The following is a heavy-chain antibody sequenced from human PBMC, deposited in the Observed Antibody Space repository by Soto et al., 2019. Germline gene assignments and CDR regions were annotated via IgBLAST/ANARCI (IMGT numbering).Heavy chain of an antibody. V-gene: IGHV6-1*01. CDR2: TYYRSKWYN. D-gene: IGHD6-19*01. J-gene: IGHJ6*02. Sequence: SQTLSLTCAISGDSVSSDSAAWNWIRQSPSRGLEWLGRTYYRSKWYNKYAVSVNGRITINPDTSKNHFSLQLNSVTPEDTAVYYCVRSRVFASVAGMSTYHYYYGMDVWGQGTTVTVSS. CDR3: VRSRVFASVAGMSTYHYYYGMDV. CDR1: GDSVSSDSAA.